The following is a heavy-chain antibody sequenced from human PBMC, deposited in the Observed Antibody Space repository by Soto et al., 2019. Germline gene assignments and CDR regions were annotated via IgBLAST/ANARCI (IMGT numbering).Heavy chain of an antibody. Sequence: SETLSLTCTVSGGSISSYYWSWIRQPPGKGLEWIGYIYYSGSTNYNPSLKSRVTISVDTSKNQFSLKLSSVTAADTAVYYRERVGGYIKPPHFDYWGQGTLVTVSS. V-gene: IGHV4-59*01. D-gene: IGHD5-12*01. CDR2: IYYSGST. CDR3: ERVGGYIKPPHFDY. J-gene: IGHJ4*02. CDR1: GGSISSYY.